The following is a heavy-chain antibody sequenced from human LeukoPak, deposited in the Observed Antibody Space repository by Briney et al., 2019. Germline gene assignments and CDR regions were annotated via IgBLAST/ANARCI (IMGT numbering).Heavy chain of an antibody. V-gene: IGHV3-30*04. Sequence: GGSLRPSCAASGFTFSSYAMHWVRQAPGKGLEWVAVISYDGSSKYYADSVKGRFTISRDNSKNTLYLQMNSLRAEDTAVYYCARDAPPFSGYEPIYWGQGTLVTVSS. CDR2: ISYDGSSK. J-gene: IGHJ4*02. CDR1: GFTFSSYA. D-gene: IGHD5-12*01. CDR3: ARDAPPFSGYEPIY.